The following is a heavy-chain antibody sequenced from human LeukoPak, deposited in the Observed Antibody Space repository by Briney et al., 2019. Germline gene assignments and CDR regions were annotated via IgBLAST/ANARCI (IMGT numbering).Heavy chain of an antibody. J-gene: IGHJ1*01. V-gene: IGHV4-39*01. Sequence: PSETLSLTRSVSGDSVSRSDSYWDWIRQPPGEGLEWLGTIYHSGRTYYSPSLKSRVTMSVDPSNNQFSLNLRSVTAADTAVYYCARRRYYDGSGYLEWGQGTLLSVSS. CDR1: GDSVSRSDSY. CDR3: ARRRYYDGSGYLE. D-gene: IGHD3-22*01. CDR2: IYHSGRT.